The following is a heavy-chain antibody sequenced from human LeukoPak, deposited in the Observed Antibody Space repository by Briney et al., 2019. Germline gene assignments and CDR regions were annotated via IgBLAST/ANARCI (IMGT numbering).Heavy chain of an antibody. J-gene: IGHJ4*02. CDR2: TSGSGTST. CDR3: AKAQAGLREFDS. Sequence: PGGSLRLSCAASGFTFSSYAMSWVRQAPGKGLEWVSGTSGSGTSTYYTDSVKGRFTISRDNSKSTLYLQMISLRAEDTAVYYCAKAQAGLREFDSWGQGTLVTVSS. V-gene: IGHV3-23*01. CDR1: GFTFSSYA. D-gene: IGHD5-24*01.